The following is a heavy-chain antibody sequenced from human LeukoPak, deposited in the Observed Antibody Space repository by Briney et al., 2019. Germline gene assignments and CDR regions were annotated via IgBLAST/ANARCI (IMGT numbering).Heavy chain of an antibody. CDR3: ARLTIRDDAFDI. V-gene: IGHV4-59*12. J-gene: IGHJ3*02. CDR2: IYYSGST. D-gene: IGHD3-10*01. Sequence: SETLSLTCTVSGGSINNYYWSWIRQPPGKGLEWIGYIYYSGSTNYNPSLKSRVSISIDTSKNQFSLKLTSVTAADTAVYYCARLTIRDDAFDIWGQGTMVTVSS. CDR1: GGSINNYY.